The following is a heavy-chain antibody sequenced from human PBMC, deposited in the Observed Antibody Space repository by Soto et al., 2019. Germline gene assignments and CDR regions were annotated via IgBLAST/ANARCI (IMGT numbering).Heavy chain of an antibody. CDR2: IKGDGSST. Sequence: PGGSLRLSCAASGFTFSNHWMYWIRQAPGKGLVWVSRIKGDGSSTSYADSVKGRFTISRDNAQNTLYLQINSLRSEDTAVYYCARPIQYYFDTSAQSAWFDPWGQGTLVTVSS. D-gene: IGHD3-22*01. J-gene: IGHJ5*02. CDR3: ARPIQYYFDTSAQSAWFDP. CDR1: GFTFSNHW. V-gene: IGHV3-74*01.